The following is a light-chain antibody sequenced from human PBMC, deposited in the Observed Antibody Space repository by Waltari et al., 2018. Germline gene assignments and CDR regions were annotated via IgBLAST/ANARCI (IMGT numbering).Light chain of an antibody. CDR2: RDS. CDR1: NIGSQN. V-gene: IGLV3-9*01. CDR3: QVWDSSTVV. Sequence: SYELTQPLSVSVALGQTARITCGGTNIGSQNVHWYQPKPGQAPVLVIYRDSNRPSGIPERFSGSNSGNTATLTISRAQAGDEADYYCQVWDSSTVVFGGGTKLTVL. J-gene: IGLJ2*01.